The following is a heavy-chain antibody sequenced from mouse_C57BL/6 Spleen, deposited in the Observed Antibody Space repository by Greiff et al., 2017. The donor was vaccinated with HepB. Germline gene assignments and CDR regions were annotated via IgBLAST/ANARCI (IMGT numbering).Heavy chain of an antibody. D-gene: IGHD3-3*01. CDR1: GYAFSSSW. CDR2: IYPGDGDT. J-gene: IGHJ2*01. V-gene: IGHV1-82*01. Sequence: VQLQESGPELVKPGASVKISCKASGYAFSSSWMNWVKQRPGKGLEWIGRIYPGDGDTNYNGKFKGKATLTADKSSSTAYMQLSSLTSEDSAVYFCARRADYWGQGTTLTVSS. CDR3: ARRADY.